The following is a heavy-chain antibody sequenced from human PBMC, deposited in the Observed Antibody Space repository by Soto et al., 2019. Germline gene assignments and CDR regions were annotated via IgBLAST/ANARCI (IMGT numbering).Heavy chain of an antibody. D-gene: IGHD3-3*01. CDR2: IYQSGIT. V-gene: IGHV4-4*02. Sequence: QVQLQESGPGLVKPSETLSLTCAVSGVSVSADEWWSWVRQTPEMGLEWIGEIYQSGITNYNPSLKSRVTIVLDESKNQFSLKLSAVTAADMAVYYCAKGSTWRVGPWGQGTLVTVSS. CDR1: GVSVSADEW. J-gene: IGHJ5*02. CDR3: AKGSTWRVGP.